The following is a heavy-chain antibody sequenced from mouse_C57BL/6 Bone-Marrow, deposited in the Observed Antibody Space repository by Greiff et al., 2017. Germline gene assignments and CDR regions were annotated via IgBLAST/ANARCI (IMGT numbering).Heavy chain of an antibody. V-gene: IGHV1-54*01. CDR3: ARSYYYYAMDY. D-gene: IGHD1-1*01. CDR2: INPGSGGT. Sequence: QVQLKESGAELVRPGTSVKVSCKASGYAFTNYLIEWEKQRPGQGLEWIGVINPGSGGTNYNEKFKGKATLTADKSSSTAYMQLSSLTSEDSAVYFCARSYYYYAMDYWGQGTSVTVSS. J-gene: IGHJ4*01. CDR1: GYAFTNYL.